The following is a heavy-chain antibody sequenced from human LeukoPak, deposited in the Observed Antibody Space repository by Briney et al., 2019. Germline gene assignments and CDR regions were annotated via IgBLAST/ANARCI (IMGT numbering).Heavy chain of an antibody. Sequence: PRGSLRLSCAASGFTFSSYEMNWIRQAPGKGLEWVSYISSSGSTIYYADSVKGRFTISRDNAKSSLYLQMNSLRAEDTAVYYCAVVVVPAAELVPDAFDIWGQGTMVTVSS. J-gene: IGHJ3*02. CDR1: GFTFSSYE. CDR2: ISSSGSTI. CDR3: AVVVVPAAELVPDAFDI. D-gene: IGHD2-2*01. V-gene: IGHV3-48*03.